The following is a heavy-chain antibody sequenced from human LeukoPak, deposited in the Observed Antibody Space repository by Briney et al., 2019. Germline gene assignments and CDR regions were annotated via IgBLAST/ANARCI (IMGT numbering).Heavy chain of an antibody. CDR3: TKDLGRYCSGGSCPYYFDY. D-gene: IGHD2-15*01. J-gene: IGHJ4*02. CDR2: INWDSGTI. Sequence: PGGSLRLSCAASGFTFDDSAMHWVRQSPGKGLEWVSGINWDSGTINYADSVEGRFTISRDNAKNSLYLQMNSLRAEDTALYYCTKDLGRYCSGGSCPYYFDYWGQGTLVTVSS. CDR1: GFTFDDSA. V-gene: IGHV3-9*01.